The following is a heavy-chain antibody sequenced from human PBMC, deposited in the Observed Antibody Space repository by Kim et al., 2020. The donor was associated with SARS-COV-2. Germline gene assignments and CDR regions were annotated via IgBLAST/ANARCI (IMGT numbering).Heavy chain of an antibody. CDR1: GFTFSSYA. CDR2: ISYDGSNK. D-gene: IGHD2-2*01. CDR3: ARRYCSSTSCYGAFDI. Sequence: GGSLRLSCAASGFTFSSYAMYWVRQAPGKGLEWVAVISYDGSNKYYADSVKGRFTISRDNSKNTLYLQMNSLRAEDTAVYYCARRYCSSTSCYGAFDIWGQGTMVTVSS. V-gene: IGHV3-30-3*01. J-gene: IGHJ3*02.